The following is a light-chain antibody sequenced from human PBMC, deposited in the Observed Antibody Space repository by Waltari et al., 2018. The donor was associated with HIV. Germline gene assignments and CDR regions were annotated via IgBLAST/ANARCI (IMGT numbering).Light chain of an antibody. V-gene: IGKV2D-29*02. CDR2: DFS. CDR3: MQSLQFLT. Sequence: IVMTPTPVSLSVAAGQPASISCKPSQRLLHSDGKTYLYWYLQKPGQSQQLMFFDFSNRFSGAPHRCSGSASRTDFTMKSSLVEAEDVVIYYCMQSLQFLTFGGGTKVEIK. CDR1: QRLLHSDGKTY. J-gene: IGKJ4*01.